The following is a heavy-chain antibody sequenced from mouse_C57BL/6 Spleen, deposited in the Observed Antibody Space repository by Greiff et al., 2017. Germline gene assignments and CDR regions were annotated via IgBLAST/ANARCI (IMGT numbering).Heavy chain of an antibody. CDR1: GYTFTSYW. V-gene: IGHV1-55*01. CDR3: ARVGGYYGNYVYAMDY. CDR2: IYPGSGST. D-gene: IGHD2-1*01. Sequence: QVQLQQPGAELVKPGASVKMSCKASGYTFTSYWITWVKQRPGQGLEWIGDIYPGSGSTNYNEKFKSKATLTVDTSSSTAYMQLSSLTSEDSAVYYCARVGGYYGNYVYAMDYWGQGTSVTVSS. J-gene: IGHJ4*01.